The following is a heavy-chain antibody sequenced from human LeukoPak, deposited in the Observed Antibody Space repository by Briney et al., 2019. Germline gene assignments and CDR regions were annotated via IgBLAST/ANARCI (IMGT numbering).Heavy chain of an antibody. D-gene: IGHD2-21*01. CDR2: IRYDGSNK. CDR3: AKDQGELAYSLDY. V-gene: IGHV3-30*02. Sequence: PGGSLRLSCAASGFTFSSYGMHWVRQAPGKGLEWVAFIRYDGSNKYYADSVKGRFTISRDNSKNTLYLQMHSLRVEDTAVYYCAKDQGELAYSLDYWGQGTLVTVSS. CDR1: GFTFSSYG. J-gene: IGHJ4*02.